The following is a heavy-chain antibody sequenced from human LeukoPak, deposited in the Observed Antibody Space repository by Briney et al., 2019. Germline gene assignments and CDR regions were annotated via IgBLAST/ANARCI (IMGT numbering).Heavy chain of an antibody. CDR2: IKQDGSEK. CDR3: ARPYSSSSLRSYYYYYYMDV. CDR1: GFTFSSYW. Sequence: GGSLRLSCAASGFTFSSYWMSWVRQAPGKGLEWVANIKQDGSEKYYVDSVKGRFTISRDNAKNSLYLQMNSLRAEDTAVYYCARPYSSSSLRSYYYYYYMDVWGKGTTVTVPS. J-gene: IGHJ6*03. V-gene: IGHV3-7*01. D-gene: IGHD6-6*01.